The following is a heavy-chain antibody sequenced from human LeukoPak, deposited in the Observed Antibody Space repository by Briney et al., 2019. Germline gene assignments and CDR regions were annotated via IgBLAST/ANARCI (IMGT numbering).Heavy chain of an antibody. D-gene: IGHD4-11*01. CDR2: INPSGGST. CDR1: GYTFTSYY. V-gene: IGHV1-46*01. Sequence: GASVKVSCKASGYTFTSYYIHWVRQAPGQGLEWMGIINPSGGSTNYAQKFQGRVTMTRDTSTSTVYMELNSLRSEDSAVYYCARWTTTYLDYWGQGTLVTVSS. J-gene: IGHJ4*02. CDR3: ARWTTTYLDY.